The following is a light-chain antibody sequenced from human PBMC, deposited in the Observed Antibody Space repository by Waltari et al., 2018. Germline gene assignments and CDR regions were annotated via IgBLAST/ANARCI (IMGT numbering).Light chain of an antibody. V-gene: IGKV1-39*01. CDR2: GAS. Sequence: DIQMTQSPSSLSASVGDRVTITCRASQSISSYLNWYQQKPGKAPKLLIYGASSLRGGAPSRFSGSRSGTDFALTISSLQPEDCATYYCQQSSRTPPWTFGQGTQVEIK. J-gene: IGKJ1*01. CDR3: QQSSRTPPWT. CDR1: QSISSY.